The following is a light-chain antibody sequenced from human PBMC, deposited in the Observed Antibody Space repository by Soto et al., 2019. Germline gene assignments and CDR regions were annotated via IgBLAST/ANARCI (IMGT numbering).Light chain of an antibody. CDR3: CSYAGSNNFYV. V-gene: IGLV2-11*01. CDR1: SSDVDDYNF. J-gene: IGLJ1*01. Sequence: QSALTQPRSVSGSPGQSVTISCTGTSSDVDDYNFVSWYQQHPGTAPKLMIYDVTKRPSGVPARFSGSRSGNTASLTISGLQIEDEAHYYCCSYAGSNNFYVFGTGTKVTVL. CDR2: DVT.